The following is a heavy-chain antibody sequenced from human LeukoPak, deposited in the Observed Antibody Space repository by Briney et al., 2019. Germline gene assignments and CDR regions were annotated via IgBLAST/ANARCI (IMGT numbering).Heavy chain of an antibody. CDR1: GYRFTSYW. CDR3: AIGGDSSTSCYRCFNF. J-gene: IGHJ4*02. D-gene: IGHD2-2*01. V-gene: IGHV5-51*01. CDR2: IYPCDSDT. Sequence: GESLKIPCTGSGYRFTSYWFGWVRQMPGKGLEWVAVIYPCDSDTRYSPSFRVQVTISADKSISTAYLQWDSLEASDTAIYYCAIGGDSSTSCYRCFNFWGQGTLVTVST.